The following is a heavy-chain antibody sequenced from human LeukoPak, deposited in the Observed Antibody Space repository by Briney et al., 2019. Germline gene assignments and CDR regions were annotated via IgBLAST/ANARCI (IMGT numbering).Heavy chain of an antibody. CDR1: GYTFTSYA. CDR3: ARDIVVVPAAIRDYYYYGMDV. CDR2: INAGNGNT. V-gene: IGHV1-3*01. Sequence: ASVEVSCKASGYTFTSYAMHWVRQAPGQRLEWMGWINAGNGNTKYSQKFQGRVTITRDTSASTAYMELSSLRSEDTAVYYCARDIVVVPAAIRDYYYYGMDVWGQGTTVTVSS. D-gene: IGHD2-2*02. J-gene: IGHJ6*02.